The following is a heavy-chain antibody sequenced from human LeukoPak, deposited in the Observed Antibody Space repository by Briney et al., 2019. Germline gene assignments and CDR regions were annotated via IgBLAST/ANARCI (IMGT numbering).Heavy chain of an antibody. J-gene: IGHJ4*02. CDR1: GGSITTSSYY. CDR2: LYYSGST. V-gene: IGHV4-61*01. Sequence: SETLSLTCTVSGGSITTSSYYWSWIRQPPGKGLEWIGYLYYSGSTNYNPSLKSRVTISVDTSKNQLSLKLSSVTAADTAVYYCAAGTHSGSWDPTYWGQGTLVTVSS. CDR3: AAGTHSGSWDPTY. D-gene: IGHD6-13*01.